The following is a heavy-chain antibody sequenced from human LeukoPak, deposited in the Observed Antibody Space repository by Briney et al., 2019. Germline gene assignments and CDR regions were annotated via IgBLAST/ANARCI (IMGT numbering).Heavy chain of an antibody. Sequence: SETLSLTCAVSGGSISSSNWWSWVRQPPGKGPEWIGEIYHSGSTNYNPSLKSRVTISVDKSKNQFSLKLSSVTAADTAVYYCARGLPWSSGYGAFDIWGQGTMVTVSS. CDR2: IYHSGST. V-gene: IGHV4-4*02. D-gene: IGHD3-22*01. J-gene: IGHJ3*02. CDR3: ARGLPWSSGYGAFDI. CDR1: GGSISSSNW.